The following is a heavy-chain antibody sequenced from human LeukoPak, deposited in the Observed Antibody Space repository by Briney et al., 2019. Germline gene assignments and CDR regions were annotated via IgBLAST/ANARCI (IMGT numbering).Heavy chain of an antibody. Sequence: ASVKVSCKASGYTFTGYYMHWVRQAPGQGLEWMGWINPNSGGTNYAQKFQGRVTMTRDTSISTAYMELSRLRSDDTAVYYCARYSVLLWFGEGLGGMDVSGQGTTVTVSS. CDR3: ARYSVLLWFGEGLGGMDV. CDR1: GYTFTGYY. V-gene: IGHV1-2*02. CDR2: INPNSGGT. J-gene: IGHJ6*02. D-gene: IGHD3-10*01.